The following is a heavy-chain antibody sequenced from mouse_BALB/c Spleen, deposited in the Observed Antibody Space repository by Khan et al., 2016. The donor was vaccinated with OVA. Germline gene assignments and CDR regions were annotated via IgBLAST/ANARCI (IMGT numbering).Heavy chain of an antibody. Sequence: EVELVESGGDLVKPGGSLKLSCAASGFTFSTYGMSWVRQAPDKRLEWVATVSTGGSYTYYPDSVQGRFTISRDNAKNTPYLHMSGLRSEDTAMFYCTRLAYYYVSDGFAYGGQGTLVTVSA. CDR2: VSTGGSYT. J-gene: IGHJ3*01. D-gene: IGHD1-1*01. CDR1: GFTFSTYG. CDR3: TRLAYYYVSDGFAY. V-gene: IGHV5-6*01.